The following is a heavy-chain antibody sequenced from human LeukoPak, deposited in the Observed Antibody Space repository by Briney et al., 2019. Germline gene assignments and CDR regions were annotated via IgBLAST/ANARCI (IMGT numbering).Heavy chain of an antibody. Sequence: GGSLRLSCAASGVTVSSNYMSWVRQAPGKGLEWVSVLQSGGTTHYADSVKGRFTISRDISKNTLYLQMNSLRVEDTAVYYCARSRSVSNYKGMDVWGQGTTVTVSS. D-gene: IGHD5/OR15-5a*01. V-gene: IGHV3-66*01. J-gene: IGHJ6*02. CDR2: LQSGGTT. CDR3: ARSRSVSNYKGMDV. CDR1: GVTVSSNY.